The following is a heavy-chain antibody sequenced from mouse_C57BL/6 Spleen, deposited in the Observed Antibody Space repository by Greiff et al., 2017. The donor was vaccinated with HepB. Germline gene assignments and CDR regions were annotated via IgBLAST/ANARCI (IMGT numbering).Heavy chain of an antibody. D-gene: IGHD1-1*01. J-gene: IGHJ2*01. CDR2: IHPNSGST. CDR3: ARPLTTVVATSDY. Sequence: QVQLKQPGAELVKPGASVKLSCKASGYTFTSYWMHWVKQRPGQGLEWIGMIHPNSGSTNYNEKFKSKATLTVDKSSSTAYMQLSSLTSEDSAVYYCARPLTTVVATSDYWGQGTTLTVSS. V-gene: IGHV1-64*01. CDR1: GYTFTSYW.